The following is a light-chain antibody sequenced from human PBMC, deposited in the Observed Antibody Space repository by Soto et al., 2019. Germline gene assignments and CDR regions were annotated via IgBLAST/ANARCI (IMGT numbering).Light chain of an antibody. CDR3: QQYGSSPVT. CDR1: QSVSSSY. CDR2: GAS. Sequence: EIVLTQSPGTLSLSPGERATLSCRASQSVSSSYLAWYQQKPGHAPSLLIYGASSRATGIPDRFSGSGSGTAFTLTISRLEPEDFAVYYCQQYGSSPVTFGPGTKVDIK. V-gene: IGKV3-20*01. J-gene: IGKJ3*01.